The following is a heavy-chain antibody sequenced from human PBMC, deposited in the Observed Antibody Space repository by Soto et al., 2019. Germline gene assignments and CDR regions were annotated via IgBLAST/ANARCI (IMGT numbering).Heavy chain of an antibody. CDR2: INHSGST. D-gene: IGHD2-2*01. CDR3: ARARRYCRSTRCNWFDP. CDR1: GGSFSGYY. J-gene: IGHJ5*02. V-gene: IGHV4-34*01. Sequence: SETLSLTCAVYGGSFSGYYWSWIRQPPGKGLEWIGEINHSGSTNYNPSLKSRVTISVDTSKNQFSLKLSSVTAADTAVYYCARARRYCRSTRCNWFDPWGQGTLVTVSS.